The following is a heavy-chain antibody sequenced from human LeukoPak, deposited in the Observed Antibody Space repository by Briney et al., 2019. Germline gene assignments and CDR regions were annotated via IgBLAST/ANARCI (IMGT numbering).Heavy chain of an antibody. D-gene: IGHD6-19*01. CDR3: ARDSSGWAYFDY. V-gene: IGHV3-21*01. CDR1: GFTFSSYS. Sequence: GGSLRLSCAASGFTFSSYSMNWVRQAPGKGLEWVSSISSSSSYIYYADSVKGRFTISRDNAKNSLYLQMNSPRAEDTAVYYCARDSSGWAYFDYWGQGTLVTVSS. CDR2: ISSSSSYI. J-gene: IGHJ4*02.